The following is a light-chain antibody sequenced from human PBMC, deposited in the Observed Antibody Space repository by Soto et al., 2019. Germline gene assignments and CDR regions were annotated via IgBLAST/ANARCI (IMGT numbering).Light chain of an antibody. CDR2: GDT. V-gene: IGLV3-21*02. CDR1: DIGGYS. Sequence: SYELTQPPSVSVAPGQTARIICGGNDIGGYSVHWYQQRPGQAPVLVVYGDTDRPSGIPERFSGSNSGNTASLTISRVEAGDEADYYCLVWDISSAPYVFGPGTKVTVL. J-gene: IGLJ1*01. CDR3: LVWDISSAPYV.